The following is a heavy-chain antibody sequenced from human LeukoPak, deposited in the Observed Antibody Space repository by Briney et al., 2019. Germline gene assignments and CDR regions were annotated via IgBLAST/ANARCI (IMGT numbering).Heavy chain of an antibody. V-gene: IGHV1-46*01. CDR1: GYNFISYY. Sequence: ASVKVSCKASGYNFISYYMHWVRQAPGQGLEWMGIINPSGGSTSYAQKFQDRVTMTRDTSTSTVYMELSSLRAEDTAVYYCAKDGSGLTYYFDYWGQGTLVTVSS. J-gene: IGHJ4*02. D-gene: IGHD6-19*01. CDR2: INPSGGST. CDR3: AKDGSGLTYYFDY.